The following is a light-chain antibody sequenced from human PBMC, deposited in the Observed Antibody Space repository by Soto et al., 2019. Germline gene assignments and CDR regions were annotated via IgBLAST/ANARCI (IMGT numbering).Light chain of an antibody. CDR2: AAS. Sequence: DIQLTQSPSFLSASVGDRVTITCRASQGISSYLAWYQQKPGKAPKLLIYAASTLQSGVPSRFSGSGSGTEFSLTLSSLQPEDFAPYYFQQLNSYPRTFGQGTQGEIK. V-gene: IGKV1-9*01. CDR1: QGISSY. CDR3: QQLNSYPRT. J-gene: IGKJ1*01.